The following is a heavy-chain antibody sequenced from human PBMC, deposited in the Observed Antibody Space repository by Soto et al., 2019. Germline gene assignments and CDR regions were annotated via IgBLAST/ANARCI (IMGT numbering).Heavy chain of an antibody. Sequence: QVQLQQWGAGLLKPSETLSLTCAVYGGSFSGYYWSWIRQPPGKGLEWIGEINHSGSTNYNPSLKTRVTISVDTSKNQFSLKLSSVTAADTAVYYCARVSQSTTVTNLLSHAFDIWGQGTMVTVSS. J-gene: IGHJ3*02. CDR1: GGSFSGYY. D-gene: IGHD4-17*01. CDR2: INHSGST. V-gene: IGHV4-34*01. CDR3: ARVSQSTTVTNLLSHAFDI.